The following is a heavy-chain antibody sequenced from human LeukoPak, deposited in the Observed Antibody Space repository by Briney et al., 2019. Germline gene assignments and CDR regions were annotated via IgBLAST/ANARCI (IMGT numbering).Heavy chain of an antibody. V-gene: IGHV1-8*01. Sequence: ASVKVSCKASGYTFTSYDINWVRQATGQGLEWMGWMNPNSGNTGYAQKFQGRVTMTRNTSISTAYMELSSLRSEDTAVYYCARAPHYTVTTVDYSDYWGQGTLVTVSS. D-gene: IGHD4-17*01. CDR2: MNPNSGNT. CDR3: ARAPHYTVTTVDYSDY. CDR1: GYTFTSYD. J-gene: IGHJ4*02.